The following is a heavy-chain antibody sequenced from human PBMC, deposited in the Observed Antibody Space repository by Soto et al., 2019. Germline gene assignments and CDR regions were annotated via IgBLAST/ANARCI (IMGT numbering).Heavy chain of an antibody. CDR3: ARESITGTTIWFDP. D-gene: IGHD1-7*01. CDR2: IYHSGTT. CDR1: GGSITTYY. J-gene: IGHJ5*02. V-gene: IGHV4-59*01. Sequence: PSETLSLTCTVSGGSITTYYWSWIRQPPGKGLEWIGYIYHSGTTNYNPSLKSRLTISVDTSKNQFSLKLNSVTAADTAVFYWARESITGTTIWFDPWGQGTLVTVSS.